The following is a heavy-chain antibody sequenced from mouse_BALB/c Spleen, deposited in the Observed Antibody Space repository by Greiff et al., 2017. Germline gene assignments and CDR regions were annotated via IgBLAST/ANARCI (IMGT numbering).Heavy chain of an antibody. CDR3: ARGGGSLVDY. CDR1: GFTFSSYA. CDR2: ISSGGST. D-gene: IGHD1-1*02. V-gene: IGHV5-6-5*01. J-gene: IGHJ4*01. Sequence: EVKLVESGGGLVKPGGSLKLSCAASGFTFSSYAMSWVRQTPEKRLEWVASISSGGSTYYPDSVKGRFTISRDNARNILYLQMSSLRSEDTAMYYCARGGGSLVDYWGQGTSVTVSS.